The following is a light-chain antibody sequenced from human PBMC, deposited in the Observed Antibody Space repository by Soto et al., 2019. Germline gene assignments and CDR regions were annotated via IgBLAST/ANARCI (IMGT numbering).Light chain of an antibody. CDR3: QESPRT. Sequence: VLTQSPGTLSLSPGGSATLSCRASQNINNNYLAWYQHKPGQAPRLLMYDASLRATGVPDRFRGSGSGTDFTLTITRLEPDDSAVYYCQESPRTFGQGTKVDIK. CDR1: QNINNNY. V-gene: IGKV3-20*01. CDR2: DAS. J-gene: IGKJ1*01.